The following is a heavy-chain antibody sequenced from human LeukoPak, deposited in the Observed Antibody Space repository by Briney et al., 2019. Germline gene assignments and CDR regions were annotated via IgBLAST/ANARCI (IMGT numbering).Heavy chain of an antibody. Sequence: SETLSLTCTVSGGSISGHYWSWLRQSPGRGLEWIGNIYTSGSTTYNPSLNSRVTMSIDTSKNQFSLKVSSMTAADTAVYYCARQAHDGTDNYFDHWGQGTLVTVSS. J-gene: IGHJ1*01. CDR3: ARQAHDGTDNYFDH. D-gene: IGHD1-14*01. V-gene: IGHV4-4*09. CDR1: GGSISGHY. CDR2: IYTSGST.